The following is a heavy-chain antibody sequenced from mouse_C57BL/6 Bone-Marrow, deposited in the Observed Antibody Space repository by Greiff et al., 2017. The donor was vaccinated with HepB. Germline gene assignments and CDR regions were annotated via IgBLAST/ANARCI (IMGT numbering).Heavy chain of an antibody. V-gene: IGHV5-16*01. J-gene: IGHJ4*01. CDR2: INYDGSST. D-gene: IGHD2-4*01. CDR1: GFTFSDYY. Sequence: EVKLQESEGGLVQPGSSMKLSCTASGFTFSDYYMAWVRQVPEKGLEWVANINYDGSSTYYLDSLKSRFIISRDNAKNILYLQMSSLKSEDTATYYCARASPYYDYDEGYAMDYWGQVTSVTVSS. CDR3: ARASPYYDYDEGYAMDY.